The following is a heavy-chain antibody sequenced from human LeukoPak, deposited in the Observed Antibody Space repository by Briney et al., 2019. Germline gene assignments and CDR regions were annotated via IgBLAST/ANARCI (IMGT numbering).Heavy chain of an antibody. V-gene: IGHV1-2*02. CDR3: ARGSGSGWYVDY. CDR1: GYSFTGYY. D-gene: IGHD6-19*01. CDR2: INPNSGGT. Sequence: ASVKVSCKASGYSFTGYYMHWVRQAPGQGLEWMGWINPNSGGTNYAQKFQGRVTMTRDTSISTAYMELSRLRSDDTAVYYCARGSGSGWYVDYWGQGTLVTVSS. J-gene: IGHJ4*02.